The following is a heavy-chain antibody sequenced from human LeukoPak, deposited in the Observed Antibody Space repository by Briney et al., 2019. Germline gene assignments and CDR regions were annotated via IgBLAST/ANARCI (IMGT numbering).Heavy chain of an antibody. CDR1: GDSISTYY. J-gene: IGHJ6*02. V-gene: IGHV4-59*01. CDR2: IYYNGNT. Sequence: SETLSLTCTVSGDSISTYYWSWIRQPPGKGLEWIGYIYYNGNTNYNPSLKSRVTISVDTSKNQFSLKLSSVTAADTAMYYCARYYDFWSGYNQRFGMDVWGQGTTVTVSS. D-gene: IGHD3-3*01. CDR3: ARYYDFWSGYNQRFGMDV.